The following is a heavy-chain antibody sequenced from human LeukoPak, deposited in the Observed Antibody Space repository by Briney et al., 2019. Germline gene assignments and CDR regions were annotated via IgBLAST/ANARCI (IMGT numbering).Heavy chain of an antibody. V-gene: IGHV3-23*01. CDR3: AKVARSKTTVTTYFDY. Sequence: GGSLRLSCAASGFTFSSYAMSWVRQAPGKGLEWVSAISGSGGSTYYADSVKGRFTISRDNSKNTLYLQMNSLRAEETAVYYCAKVARSKTTVTTYFDYWGQGTLVTVSS. J-gene: IGHJ4*02. D-gene: IGHD4-11*01. CDR1: GFTFSSYA. CDR2: ISGSGGST.